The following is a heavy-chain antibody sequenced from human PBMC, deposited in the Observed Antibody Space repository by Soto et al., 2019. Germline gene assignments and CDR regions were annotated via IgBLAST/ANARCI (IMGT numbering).Heavy chain of an antibody. J-gene: IGHJ5*02. CDR1: RYTFTDYF. V-gene: IGHV1-2*02. CDR3: ARDYGEYDNCFEP. D-gene: IGHD4-17*01. Sequence: ASVKVSCKASRYTFTDYFMHWVRQAPGQGLEWVGWINPNSGGTSYAQMLQGRVTMTRDPYISKAYMELNRPRTDDTAVYYCARDYGEYDNCFEPWGQGTLVTVSS. CDR2: INPNSGGT.